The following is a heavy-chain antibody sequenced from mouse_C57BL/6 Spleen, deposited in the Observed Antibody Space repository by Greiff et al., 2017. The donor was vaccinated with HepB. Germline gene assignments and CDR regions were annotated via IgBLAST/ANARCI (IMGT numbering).Heavy chain of an antibody. D-gene: IGHD4-1*01. CDR2: INPNNGGT. CDR1: GYTFTDYN. J-gene: IGHJ3*01. CDR3: ARGAELGFAY. V-gene: IGHV1-18*01. Sequence: EVKVVDSGPELVKPGASVKIPCKASGYTFTDYNMDWVKQSHGKSLEWIGDINPNNGGTIYNQKFKGKATLTVDKSSSTAYMELRSLTSEDTAVYYCARGAELGFAYWGQGTLVTVSA.